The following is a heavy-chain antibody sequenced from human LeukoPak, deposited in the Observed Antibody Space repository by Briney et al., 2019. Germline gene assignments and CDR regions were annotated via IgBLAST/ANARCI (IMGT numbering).Heavy chain of an antibody. CDR2: INPHGYRT. CDR1: AFTFSSYS. J-gene: IGHJ4*02. CDR3: VRAVSGTYEY. V-gene: IGHV3-64D*06. Sequence: PGGSLRLSGSASAFTFSSYSMHWVPQAPGKGLQNGSAINPHGYRTFYADSVQDRFTISRDNPKNTLYLQMSSLRTEDTAIYYCVRAVSGTYEYRGEGTLVTVSS. D-gene: IGHD6-19*01.